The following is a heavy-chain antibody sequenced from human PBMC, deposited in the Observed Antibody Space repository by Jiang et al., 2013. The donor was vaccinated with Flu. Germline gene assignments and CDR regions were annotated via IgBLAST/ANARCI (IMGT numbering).Heavy chain of an antibody. CDR2: ISSSSSYI. CDR1: GFTFSSYS. CDR3: ARERPSGSPRRHDAFDI. Sequence: VQLLESGGGLVKPGGSLRLSCAASGFTFSSYSMNWVRQAPGKGLEWVSSISSSSSYIYYADSVKGRFTISRDNAKNSLYLQMNSLRAEDTAVYYCARERPSGSPRRHDAFDIWGQGTMVTVSS. V-gene: IGHV3-21*01. J-gene: IGHJ3*02. D-gene: IGHD1-26*01.